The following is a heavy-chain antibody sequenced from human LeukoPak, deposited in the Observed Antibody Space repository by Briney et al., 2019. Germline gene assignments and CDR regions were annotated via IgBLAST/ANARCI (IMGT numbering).Heavy chain of an antibody. CDR1: GFTFSSYA. D-gene: IGHD5-12*01. V-gene: IGHV3-23*01. J-gene: IGHJ4*02. Sequence: GKSLRLSCAASGFTFSSYAMSWVRQAPGKGLEWVSTIGAASGGTYYADAVKGRFTISRDNSQNTLSLQMNSLRAEDTALYYCAKGGTSHDFWGQGTLVIVSS. CDR3: AKGGTSHDF. CDR2: IGAASGGT.